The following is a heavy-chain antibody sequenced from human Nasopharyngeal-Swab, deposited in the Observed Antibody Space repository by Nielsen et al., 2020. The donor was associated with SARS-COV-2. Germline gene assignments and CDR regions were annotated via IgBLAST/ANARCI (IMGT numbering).Heavy chain of an antibody. CDR3: AREVYGLDV. CDR2: IGTAGDT. Sequence: GVLKISCAASGFPFSSYDMHWVRQATGKGLEWVSAIGTAGDTYYPGSVKGRFTISRENAKNSLYLQMNSLRAEDTAVYYCAREVYGLDVWGKGTTVTVSS. J-gene: IGHJ6*04. CDR1: GFPFSSYD. D-gene: IGHD6-6*01. V-gene: IGHV3-13*01.